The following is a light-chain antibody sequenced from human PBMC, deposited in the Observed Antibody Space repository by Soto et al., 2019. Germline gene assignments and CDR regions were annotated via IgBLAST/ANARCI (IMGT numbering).Light chain of an antibody. CDR2: DAS. CDR1: QDISDF. Sequence: DIQRTQSPSSLSASIGDRVTITCQASQDISDFLNWYQERPGKAPQLLIYDASKLETGVPSRFSGSGSGTDFTFTISSLQPEDVATYYCQQYDGLPLTFGGGTKVDI. J-gene: IGKJ4*01. CDR3: QQYDGLPLT. V-gene: IGKV1-33*01.